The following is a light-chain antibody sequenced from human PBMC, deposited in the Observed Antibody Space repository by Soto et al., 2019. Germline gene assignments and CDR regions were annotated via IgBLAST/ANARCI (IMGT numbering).Light chain of an antibody. V-gene: IGLV1-44*01. Sequence: QSVLTQPPSASGTPGQRVTIPCSGSSSNIGSNTVNCYQQLPGTAPKLLIYNNNQQPSGVPDRFSGSKSGTSASLAISGLQSEDKADYYCAAWDDSLNGLVFGTGTKVTVL. J-gene: IGLJ1*01. CDR1: SSNIGSNT. CDR2: NNN. CDR3: AAWDDSLNGLV.